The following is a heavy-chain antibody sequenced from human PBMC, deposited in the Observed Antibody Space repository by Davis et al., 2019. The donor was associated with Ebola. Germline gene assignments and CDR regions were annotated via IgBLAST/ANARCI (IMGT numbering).Heavy chain of an antibody. D-gene: IGHD2/OR15-2a*01. CDR1: GYTFTSYA. CDR3: ARVFLIGGAFDI. CDR2: INAGNGNT. J-gene: IGHJ3*02. Sequence: AASVKVSCKASGYTFTSYAMHWVRQAPGQRLEWMGWINAGNGNTKYSQKFQGRVTITRDTSTSTVYMELSSLRSEDTAVYYCARVFLIGGAFDIWGQGTMVTVSS. V-gene: IGHV1-3*01.